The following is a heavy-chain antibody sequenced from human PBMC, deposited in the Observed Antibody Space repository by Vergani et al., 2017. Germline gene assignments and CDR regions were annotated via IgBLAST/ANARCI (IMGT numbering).Heavy chain of an antibody. CDR2: IWYDGSND. Sequence: QVQLVESGGGVVQPGRSLRLSCAASGFTFGSYAMHWVRQAPGKGLEWVALIWYDGSNDYYADSVKGRFTVSRDNSKNTLYLQMNSLRAEDTAVYYCARDRSGSHGYWGQGTLVTVSS. V-gene: IGHV3-33*01. CDR1: GFTFGSYA. D-gene: IGHD1-26*01. J-gene: IGHJ4*02. CDR3: ARDRSGSHGY.